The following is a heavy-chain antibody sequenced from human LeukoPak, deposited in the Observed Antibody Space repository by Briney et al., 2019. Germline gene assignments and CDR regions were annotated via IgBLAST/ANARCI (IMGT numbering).Heavy chain of an antibody. CDR1: GDSITNYN. CDR2: IYYSGST. CDR3: ARAKPYYYGSGALDY. D-gene: IGHD3-10*01. V-gene: IGHV4-59*01. Sequence: SETLSLTCTVSGDSITNYNWNWIRQPPGKGLEWIGSIYYSGSTNYHPSLKSRVTLAGDPSKNQFSLKLSSVTAADTAVYYCARAKPYYYGSGALDYWGQGTLVTVSS. J-gene: IGHJ4*02.